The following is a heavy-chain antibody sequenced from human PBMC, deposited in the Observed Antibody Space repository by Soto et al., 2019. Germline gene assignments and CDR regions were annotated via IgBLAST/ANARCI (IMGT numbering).Heavy chain of an antibody. CDR3: ALWEYYGSVYGMDV. D-gene: IGHD3-10*01. CDR1: GYTFTYG. V-gene: IGHV1-18*01. Sequence: QVQLVQSGAEVKKPGASVKVSCKASGYTFTYGINCVRHAPGQGLEWMGWIGAYNGNTNYAQKLQGRVTMTTDTSTSTDYMELRSLSSDDTAVYYCALWEYYGSVYGMDVWGQGTTVTVSS. CDR2: IGAYNGNT. J-gene: IGHJ6*02.